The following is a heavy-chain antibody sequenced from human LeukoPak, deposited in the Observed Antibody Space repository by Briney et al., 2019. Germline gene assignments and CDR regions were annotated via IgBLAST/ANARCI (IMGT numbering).Heavy chain of an antibody. J-gene: IGHJ4*02. CDR1: GGSISSYY. D-gene: IGHD1-26*01. Sequence: SETLSLTCTVSGGSISSYYWNWIRQPPGKGLEWIAYIYYSGNTNYNPSLKSRVTISVDTSKNQFSLKLSSVTAADTAVYYCARDAGATPGYFDYWGQGTLVTVSS. CDR2: IYYSGNT. V-gene: IGHV4-59*01. CDR3: ARDAGATPGYFDY.